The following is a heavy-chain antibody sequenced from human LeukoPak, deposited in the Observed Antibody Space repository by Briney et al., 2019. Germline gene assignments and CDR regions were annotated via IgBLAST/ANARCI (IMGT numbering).Heavy chain of an antibody. V-gene: IGHV3-9*01. Sequence: GGSLRLSCAASGFTFDDYAMHWVRQAPGKGLEWVSGISWNSGSIGYADSVKGRFTISRDNAKNSLYLQMSSLRAEDTALYYCAKDVADAARPSDAFDIWGQGTMVTVSS. CDR2: ISWNSGSI. J-gene: IGHJ3*02. D-gene: IGHD6-6*01. CDR3: AKDVADAARPSDAFDI. CDR1: GFTFDDYA.